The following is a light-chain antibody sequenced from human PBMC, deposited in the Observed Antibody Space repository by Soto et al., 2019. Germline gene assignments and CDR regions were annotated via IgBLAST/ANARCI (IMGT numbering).Light chain of an antibody. J-gene: IGLJ1*01. CDR2: DVS. Sequence: QSALTQPASVSGSPGQSITISCTGTSSDVGGYNYVSWYQQHPGKAPKLMIYDVSNRPSGVSNRFSGSKSGNTASLTISGLQAEDEADYYRSSYTSSNVSGTGTKVTVL. CDR3: SSYTSSNV. V-gene: IGLV2-14*01. CDR1: SSDVGGYNY.